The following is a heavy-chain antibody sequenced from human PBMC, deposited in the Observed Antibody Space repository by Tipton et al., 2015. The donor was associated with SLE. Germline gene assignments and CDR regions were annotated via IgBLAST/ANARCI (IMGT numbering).Heavy chain of an antibody. CDR1: GGSISSSSYY. V-gene: IGHV4-61*05. D-gene: IGHD3-10*01. CDR3: ARRGSRGGVFDL. Sequence: LRLSCTVSGGSISSSSYYWGWIRQPPGKGLEWIGYIYTSGSTNYNPSLKSRVTISVDTAKNQFSLKLSPVTAADTAVYYCARRGSRGGVFDLWGRGTLVTVSS. J-gene: IGHJ2*01. CDR2: IYTSGST.